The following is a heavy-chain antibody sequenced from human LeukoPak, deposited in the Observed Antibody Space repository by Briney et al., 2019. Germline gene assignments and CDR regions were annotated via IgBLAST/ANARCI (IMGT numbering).Heavy chain of an antibody. D-gene: IGHD3-22*01. CDR1: GGSVSSGSYY. CDR3: ARVAHYYDSSGYFDY. V-gene: IGHV4-61*01. J-gene: IGHJ4*02. Sequence: PSETLSLTCTVSGGSVSSGSYYWSWIRQPPGKGLEWIGYVYYHGGTNYNPSLKSRVTISVDTSKNQFSLKLSSVTAADTAVYYCARVAHYYDSSGYFDYWGQGTLVTVSS. CDR2: VYYHGGT.